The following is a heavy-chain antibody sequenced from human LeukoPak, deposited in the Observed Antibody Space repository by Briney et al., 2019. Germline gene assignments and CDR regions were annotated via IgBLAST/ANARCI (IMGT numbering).Heavy chain of an antibody. V-gene: IGHV3-23*01. Sequence: GGSLRLSCAASGFTFSSYAMSWARQAPGKGLEWVSAISGSGGSTYYADSVKGRFTISRDNSKNTLYLQMNSLRAEDTAVYYCAKDRVTYYDFWSGYQPRYNWFDPWGQGTLVTVSS. CDR2: ISGSGGST. CDR1: GFTFSSYA. CDR3: AKDRVTYYDFWSGYQPRYNWFDP. D-gene: IGHD3-3*01. J-gene: IGHJ5*02.